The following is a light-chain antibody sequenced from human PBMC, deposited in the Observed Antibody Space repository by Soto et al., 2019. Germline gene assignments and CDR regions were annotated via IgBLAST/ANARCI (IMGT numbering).Light chain of an antibody. CDR3: SSYTTTSTLRGV. CDR1: SSDVGTYNY. J-gene: IGLJ3*02. V-gene: IGLV2-14*01. CDR2: EVS. Sequence: QSVLTQPASVSGSPGQSITISCTGTSSDVGTYNYGSWYQQHPGKAPKLMIYEVSNRPSGVSNRCSGSKSGNTASLTISRLQAEDEADYYCSSYTTTSTLRGVFGGGTQLTVL.